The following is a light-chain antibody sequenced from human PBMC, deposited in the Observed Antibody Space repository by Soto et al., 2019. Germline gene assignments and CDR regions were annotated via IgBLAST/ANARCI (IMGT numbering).Light chain of an antibody. CDR3: QQYDNWPPYT. J-gene: IGKJ2*01. CDR2: GAS. V-gene: IGKV3-15*01. CDR1: QSVSSN. Sequence: EVVMMQSPATLSVSPGERATLSCRASQSVSSNLAWYQQKPGQAPRLLIYGASTRATGVPARFSGSGSGTEFTLTISSLQSEDFAAYYCQQYDNWPPYTFGQGTKLEIK.